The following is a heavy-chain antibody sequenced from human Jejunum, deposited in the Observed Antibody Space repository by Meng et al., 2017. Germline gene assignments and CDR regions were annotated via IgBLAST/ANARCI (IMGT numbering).Heavy chain of an antibody. CDR2: VNAGNGNT. D-gene: IGHD3-22*01. V-gene: IGHV1-3*01. J-gene: IGHJ4*02. CDR1: GYTFNNYL. CDR3: ARLYYFDSSGTYDY. Sequence: VQLVWSGAEVKEPGASVTLSCKASGYTFNNYLIHWVRQAPGQSLEWMGWVNAGNGNTKSSEKFQGRVTFNRDSSATTAYMELSSLRSEDTAVYYCARLYYFDSSGTYDYWGQGTLVTVSS.